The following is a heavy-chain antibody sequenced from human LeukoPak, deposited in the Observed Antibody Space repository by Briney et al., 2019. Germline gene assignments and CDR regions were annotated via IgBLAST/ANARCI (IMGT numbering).Heavy chain of an antibody. D-gene: IGHD3-22*01. V-gene: IGHV4-39*07. CDR2: INHSGST. CDR1: GGSISSSSYY. CDR3: ARGFDSSGYYDY. Sequence: SETLSLTCIVSGGSISSSSYYWSWIRQPPGKGLEWIGEINHSGSTNYNPSLKSRVTISVDTSKNQFSLKLSSVTAADTAVYYCARGFDSSGYYDYWGQGNLVTVSS. J-gene: IGHJ4*02.